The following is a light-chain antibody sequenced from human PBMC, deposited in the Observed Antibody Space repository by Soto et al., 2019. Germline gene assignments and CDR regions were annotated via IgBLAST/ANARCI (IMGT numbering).Light chain of an antibody. CDR2: RNN. CDR3: GGWDDSLSGPV. V-gene: IGLV1-47*01. Sequence: QSALTQPASVSGSPGQSITISCSGSSSNIGSNYVYWYRQFPGTAPKLLIQRNNQRPSGVPARFSGSKSGTSASLAISGLRSEDEADYYCGGWDDSLSGPVFGGGTKVTVL. CDR1: SSNIGSNY. J-gene: IGLJ2*01.